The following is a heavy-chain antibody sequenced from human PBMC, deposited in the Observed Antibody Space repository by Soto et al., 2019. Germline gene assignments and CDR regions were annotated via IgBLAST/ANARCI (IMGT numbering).Heavy chain of an antibody. CDR1: GFIFENFG. CDR3: AKNQGVELVPLATVDWFDP. Sequence: GGALRLSCAASGFIFENFGMSWVRHAPGKGLEWISSISGSGFKKYYADPVKGRFTISRDNSKSTVYLELNNLSAEDTAVYHCAKNQGVELVPLATVDWFDPWGQGSVVTVSS. D-gene: IGHD1-26*01. V-gene: IGHV3-23*01. CDR2: ISGSGFKK. J-gene: IGHJ5*02.